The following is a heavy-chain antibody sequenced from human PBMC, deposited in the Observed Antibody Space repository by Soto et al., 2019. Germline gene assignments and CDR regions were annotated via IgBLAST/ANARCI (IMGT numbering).Heavy chain of an antibody. CDR1: GFTFSSYW. CDR3: ARYQLITFGGVIARPAHYYYGMDV. D-gene: IGHD3-16*02. J-gene: IGHJ6*02. CDR2: INCDGSST. Sequence: GGSLRLSCAASGFTFSSYWMHWVRQAPGKGLVWVSRINCDGSSTNYADSVKGRFTISRDNAKNTLYLQMNSLRAEDTSVYYCARYQLITFGGVIARPAHYYYGMDVWGQGTTVTVSS. V-gene: IGHV3-74*01.